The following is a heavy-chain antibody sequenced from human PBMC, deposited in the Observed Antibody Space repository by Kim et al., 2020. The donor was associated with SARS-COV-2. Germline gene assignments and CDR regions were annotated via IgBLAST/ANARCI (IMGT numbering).Heavy chain of an antibody. CDR2: INAGNGNT. V-gene: IGHV1-3*01. CDR1: GYTFTSYA. J-gene: IGHJ3*02. Sequence: ASVKVSCKASGYTFTSYAMHWVRQAPGQRLEWMGWINAGNGNTKYSQKFQGRVTITRDTSASTAYMELSSLRSEDTAVYYCARVALYYYGSGSITNAFDIWGQGTMVTVSS. CDR3: ARVALYYYGSGSITNAFDI. D-gene: IGHD3-10*01.